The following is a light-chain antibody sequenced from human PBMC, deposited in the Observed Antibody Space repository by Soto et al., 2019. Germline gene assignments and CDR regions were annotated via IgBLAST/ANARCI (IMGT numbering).Light chain of an antibody. CDR2: EDS. V-gene: IGLV2-23*02. CDR3: RSFAGSSTFVV. J-gene: IGLJ2*01. Sequence: QSVLTQPASVSGSPGQSNTISCTGTSSDVGSYNLVSWYQQHPGKAPKLMIYEDSKRPSGVSNRFSGSKSGNTASLKISGLQAEDEADYYCRSFAGSSTFVVFGGGTKLTVL. CDR1: SSDVGSYNL.